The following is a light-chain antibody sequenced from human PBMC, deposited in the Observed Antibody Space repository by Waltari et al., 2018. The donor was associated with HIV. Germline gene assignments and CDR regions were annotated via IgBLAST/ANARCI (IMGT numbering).Light chain of an antibody. Sequence: QSALTQPPSASGSPGQSVTISCTGTSSDVDGFTFVSWYQQHSGKAPKLMLYEFNKRRSGVPDRFSGSKSGKTASLAVSGLQAEDEADYYCISYVGSSNWVFGGGTKLTVL. CDR3: ISYVGSSNWV. CDR1: SSDVDGFTF. CDR2: EFN. J-gene: IGLJ3*02. V-gene: IGLV2-8*01.